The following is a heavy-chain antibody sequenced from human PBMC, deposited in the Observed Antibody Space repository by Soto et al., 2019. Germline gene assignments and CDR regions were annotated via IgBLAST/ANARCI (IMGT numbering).Heavy chain of an antibody. V-gene: IGHV4-39*07. D-gene: IGHD3-3*01. CDR1: GGSISSSSYY. CDR3: ARYRIFGLVIISYGMDV. J-gene: IGHJ6*02. CDR2: IYYSGST. Sequence: SETLSLTCTVSGGSISSSSYYWGWIRQPPGKGLEWIGSIYYSGSTYYNPSLKSRVTISVDTSKNQFSLKLSSVTAADTAVYYCARYRIFGLVIISYGMDVWGQGTTVS.